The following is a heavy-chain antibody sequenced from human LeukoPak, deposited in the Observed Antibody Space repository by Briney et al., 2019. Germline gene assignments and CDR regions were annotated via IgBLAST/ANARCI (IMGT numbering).Heavy chain of an antibody. CDR3: ARDRYYDSSGYYP. J-gene: IGHJ5*02. D-gene: IGHD3-22*01. CDR1: GGSFSGYY. V-gene: IGHV4-34*01. CDR2: INHSGST. Sequence: SETLSLTCAVYGGSFSGYYWSWIRQPPGKRLEWIGEINHSGSTNYNPSLKSRVTTSVDTSKNQFSLKLSSVTAADTAVYYCARDRYYDSSGYYPWGQGTLVTVSS.